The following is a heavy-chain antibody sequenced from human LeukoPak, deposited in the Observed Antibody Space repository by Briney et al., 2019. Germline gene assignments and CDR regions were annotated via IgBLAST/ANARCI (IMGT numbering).Heavy chain of an antibody. Sequence: GGSLRLSCAASGFTFSSYAIHWVRQAPGEGLEYVSAISTDGSRTYYANSVKGRFTISRDNSKNTLYLQMNSLRAEDTAVYYCARVRSSWYFDYWGQGTLVTVSS. J-gene: IGHJ4*02. CDR3: ARVRSSWYFDY. CDR2: ISTDGSRT. V-gene: IGHV3-64*01. D-gene: IGHD6-13*01. CDR1: GFTFSSYA.